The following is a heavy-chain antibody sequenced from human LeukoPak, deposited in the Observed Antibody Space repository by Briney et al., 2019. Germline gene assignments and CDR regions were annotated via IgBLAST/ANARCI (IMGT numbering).Heavy chain of an antibody. D-gene: IGHD2-2*01. V-gene: IGHV3-30*02. J-gene: IGHJ6*03. Sequence: GGSLRLSCAASGFTFSSYGMHWVRQAPGKGLGWVAFIRYDGSNKYYADSVKGGFTISRENSKNTLYLQMNSLRAEDTAVYYCAEVIVVVPAAIFDYYYYMDVWGKGTTVTVSS. CDR3: AEVIVVVPAAIFDYYYYMDV. CDR2: IRYDGSNK. CDR1: GFTFSSYG.